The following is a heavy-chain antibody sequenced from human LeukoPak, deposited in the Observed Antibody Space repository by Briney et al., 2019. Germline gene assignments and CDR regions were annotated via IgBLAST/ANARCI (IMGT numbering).Heavy chain of an antibody. CDR2: ISWNSGSI. J-gene: IGHJ6*03. D-gene: IGHD1-26*01. CDR1: GFTFDDYA. CDR3: ARDPYSGSYGNYYYYFMDV. V-gene: IGHV3-9*01. Sequence: GGSLRLSCAASGFTFDDYAMHWVRQAPGKGLEWVSGISWNSGSIGYADSVKGRFTISRDNAKNSLYLQMNSLRAEDTAVYYCARDPYSGSYGNYYYYFMDVWGKGTTVTISS.